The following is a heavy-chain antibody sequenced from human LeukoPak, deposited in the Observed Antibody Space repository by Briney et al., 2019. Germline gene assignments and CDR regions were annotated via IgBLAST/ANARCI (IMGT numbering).Heavy chain of an antibody. V-gene: IGHV3-23*01. CDR1: GLTFSNII. CDR2: VSGSGDDT. CDR3: GGSRSFF. Sequence: TGGSLRLSCVASGLTFSNIIMSWVRQAPGKGLEWVSSVSGSGDDTFYADSVKGRFTISRDNSNNTVYLQLNSLRADDTAVYYCGGSRSFFWGQGTLVTVSS. D-gene: IGHD6-6*01. J-gene: IGHJ4*02.